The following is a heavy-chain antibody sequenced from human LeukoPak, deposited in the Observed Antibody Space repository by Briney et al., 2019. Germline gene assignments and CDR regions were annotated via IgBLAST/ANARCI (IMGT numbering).Heavy chain of an antibody. V-gene: IGHV3-9*01. J-gene: IGHJ4*02. CDR2: ISWNSGSI. CDR1: GFTFDDYA. D-gene: IGHD6-13*01. Sequence: GGSLRLSCVASGFTFDDYAMHWVRQAPGKGLEWVSGISWNSGSIGYADSLKGRFTISRDNAKNSLYLQMSSLRAEDTALYYCAKDPTRDSSSPRWDFDYWGQGTLVTVSS. CDR3: AKDPTRDSSSPRWDFDY.